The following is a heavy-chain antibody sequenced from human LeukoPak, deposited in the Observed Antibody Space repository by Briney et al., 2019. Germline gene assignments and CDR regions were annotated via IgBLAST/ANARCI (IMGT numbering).Heavy chain of an antibody. CDR2: IIPIFGTA. J-gene: IGHJ6*03. CDR1: GGTFSSYA. Sequence: SVKVSCKASGGTFSSYAISWVRQAPGQGLEWMGGIIPIFGTANYAQKFQGRVTITADESTSTAYMELSSLRSEDTAVYYCARDVFVVVPAAIENYYYYYMDVWGKGPTVTVSS. V-gene: IGHV1-69*13. D-gene: IGHD2-2*02. CDR3: ARDVFVVVPAAIENYYYYYMDV.